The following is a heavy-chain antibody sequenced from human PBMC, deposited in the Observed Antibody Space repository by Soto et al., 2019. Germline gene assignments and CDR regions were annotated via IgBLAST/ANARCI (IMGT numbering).Heavy chain of an antibody. CDR2: IYYSGST. V-gene: IGHV4-31*03. D-gene: IGHD2-8*02. CDR3: ATQRLCTGGHCWNWFDP. CDR1: GGSISSGGYY. Sequence: SETLSLTCTVSGGSISSGGYYWSWIRQHPGKGLEWIGYIYYSGSTYYNPSLKSRVTISVDTSKNQFSLKLSSVTAGDTAVYYCATQRLCTGGHCWNWFDPWGQGTLVTVSS. J-gene: IGHJ5*02.